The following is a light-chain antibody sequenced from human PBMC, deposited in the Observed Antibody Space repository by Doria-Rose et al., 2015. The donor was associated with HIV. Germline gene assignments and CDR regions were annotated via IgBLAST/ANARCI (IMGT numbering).Light chain of an antibody. CDR1: QPVYITY. CDR2: DAT. J-gene: IGKJ1*01. Sequence: GTLSLSPGERVPLSCRASQPVYITYLAWYQPTPGQAPRLLIYDATRRATGIPDRFSGSGSGRDFTLTISRLEPEDFAVYYCQQYSTSPETFGQGTKVQF. CDR3: QQYSTSPET. V-gene: IGKV3-20*01.